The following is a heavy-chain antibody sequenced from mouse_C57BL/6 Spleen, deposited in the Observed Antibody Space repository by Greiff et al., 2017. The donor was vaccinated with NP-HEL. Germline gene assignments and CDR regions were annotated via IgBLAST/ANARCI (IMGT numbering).Heavy chain of an antibody. CDR1: GYTFTSYW. Sequence: QVQLQQSGAELVMPGASVKLSCKASGYTFTSYWMHWVKQRPGQGLEWIGEIDPSDSYTNYNQKFKGKSTLTVDKSSSTAYMQLSSLTSEDSAVYYCARRSGPWFAYWGQGTLVTVSA. CDR3: ARRSGPWFAY. J-gene: IGHJ3*01. CDR2: IDPSDSYT. V-gene: IGHV1-69*01.